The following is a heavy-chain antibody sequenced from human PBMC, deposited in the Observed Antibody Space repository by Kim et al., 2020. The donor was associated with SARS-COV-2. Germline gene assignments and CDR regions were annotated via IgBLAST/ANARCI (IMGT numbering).Heavy chain of an antibody. V-gene: IGHV4-59*01. J-gene: IGHJ6*02. CDR1: GGSMNNYF. Sequence: SETLSLTCTVSRGPISGGSMNNYFWSWIRQPPGQGPEWIGYIFYTGGAYYDPSLKSRVTISVDTSKNQVSLKLKSVTAADTAIYYCARGRYCTGSSCSFAYYGLDVWGQGISLTVSS. CDR2: IFYTGGA. CDR3: ARGRYCTGSSCSFAYYGLDV. D-gene: IGHD2-8*02.